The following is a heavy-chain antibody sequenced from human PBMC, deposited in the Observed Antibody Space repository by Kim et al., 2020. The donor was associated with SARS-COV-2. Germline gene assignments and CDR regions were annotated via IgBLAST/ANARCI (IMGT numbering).Heavy chain of an antibody. Sequence: GGSLRLSCAASGFVFGSYDMHWGRQTPGKGLEWLAVIWNHGNNQNYADSVKGRFTVSRDNYKNTMYLQMDKLRAEDTGIYYYARWSGDYKNYIDHWGQGNLVTVSS. J-gene: IGHJ4*02. V-gene: IGHV3-33*08. D-gene: IGHD4-17*01. CDR3: ARWSGDYKNYIDH. CDR1: GFVFGSYD. CDR2: IWNHGNNQ.